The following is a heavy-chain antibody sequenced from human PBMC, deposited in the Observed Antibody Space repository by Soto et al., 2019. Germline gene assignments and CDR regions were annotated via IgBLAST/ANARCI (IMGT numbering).Heavy chain of an antibody. V-gene: IGHV4-59*01. CDR1: GGSIRSYY. Sequence: SETLSLTCPFSGGSIRSYYWSWIRQPPGKGLEWIGYIYYSGSTNYNPSLKSRVTISVDTSKNQFSLKLSSVTAADTAVYYCARGEMATDFDYWGQGTLVTVSS. D-gene: IGHD5-12*01. J-gene: IGHJ4*02. CDR3: ARGEMATDFDY. CDR2: IYYSGST.